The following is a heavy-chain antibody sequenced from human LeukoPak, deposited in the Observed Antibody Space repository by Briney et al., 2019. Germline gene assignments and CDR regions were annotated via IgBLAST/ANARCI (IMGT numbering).Heavy chain of an antibody. Sequence: GGGLRLSCAASGFTFSSYAMSWGRQAPGEGGEWGSAISGSGGSTYYADSAKRGVTISRENTKNPLYLQMNSLTAQDTAVYYCAKDRILFVPAGCLFDPWRRATLLSVSS. V-gene: IGHV3-23*01. CDR2: ISGSGGST. D-gene: IGHD2-2*01. CDR1: GFTFSSYA. J-gene: IGHJ5*02. CDR3: AKDRILFVPAGCLFDP.